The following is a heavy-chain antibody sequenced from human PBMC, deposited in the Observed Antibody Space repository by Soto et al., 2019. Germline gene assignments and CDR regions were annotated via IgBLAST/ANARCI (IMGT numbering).Heavy chain of an antibody. Sequence: SVKVSCKASGGTFSSYATSWVRQAPGQGLEWMGGIIPIFGTANYAQKFQGRVTITADESTSTAYMELSSLRSEDTAVYYCAREREYGAVAGKLDYWGQGTLVTVSS. CDR1: GGTFSSYA. V-gene: IGHV1-69*13. CDR3: AREREYGAVAGKLDY. D-gene: IGHD6-19*01. CDR2: IIPIFGTA. J-gene: IGHJ4*02.